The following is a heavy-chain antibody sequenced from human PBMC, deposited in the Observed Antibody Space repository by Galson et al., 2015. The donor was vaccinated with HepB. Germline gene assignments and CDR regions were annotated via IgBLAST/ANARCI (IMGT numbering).Heavy chain of an antibody. D-gene: IGHD3-22*01. V-gene: IGHV5-51*03. CDR2: IYPGDSDT. CDR3: ARPRYYDSSGYRYVGAFDY. CDR1: GYSFTSYW. Sequence: QSGAEVKKPGESLKISCKGSGYSFTSYWIGWVRQMPGKGLEWMGIIYPGDSDTRYSPSFQGQVTISADKSISTAYLQWSSLKASDTAMYYCARPRYYDSSGYRYVGAFDYWGQGTLVTVSS. J-gene: IGHJ4*02.